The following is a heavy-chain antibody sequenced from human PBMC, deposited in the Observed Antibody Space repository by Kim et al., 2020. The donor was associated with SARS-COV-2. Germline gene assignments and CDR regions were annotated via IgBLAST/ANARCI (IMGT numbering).Heavy chain of an antibody. V-gene: IGHV3-30*18. Sequence: GGSLRLSCAASGFTFSSYGMHWVRQAPGKGLEWVAVISYDGSNKYYADSVKGRFTISRDNSKNTLYLQMNSLRAEDTAVYYCAKDHSSGWYDGAFDYWGQGTLVTVSS. CDR3: AKDHSSGWYDGAFDY. CDR1: GFTFSSYG. D-gene: IGHD6-19*01. CDR2: ISYDGSNK. J-gene: IGHJ4*02.